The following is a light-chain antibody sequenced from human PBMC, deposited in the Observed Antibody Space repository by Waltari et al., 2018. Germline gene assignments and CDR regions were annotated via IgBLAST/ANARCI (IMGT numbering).Light chain of an antibody. V-gene: IGLV2-14*03. J-gene: IGLJ2*01. Sequence: HSALTQPDSVSGSPGQSNTSSCTGNSRHAGCYYYFSWYQQHPGKAPKLMIYDVSNRPSGVSNRFSGSKSGNTASLTISGLQAEDEADYYCSSYISSDTLELFGGGTSLTVL. CDR3: SSYISSDTLEL. CDR1: SRHAGCYYY. CDR2: DVS.